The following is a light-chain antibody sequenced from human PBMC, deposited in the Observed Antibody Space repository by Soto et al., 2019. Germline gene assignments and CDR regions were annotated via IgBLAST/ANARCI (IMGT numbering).Light chain of an antibody. CDR2: EVT. CDR1: SSDVGAYNY. V-gene: IGLV2-8*01. CDR3: SSFASSNTWV. Sequence: QSALTQPPSASGSPGQSVTISCTGTSSDVGAYNYVSWYQQHAGKAPKLVIYEVTKRPSGVPDRFSGSKSANTASLTVSGLVAEDEADYYCSSFASSNTWVFGGGTKLTVL. J-gene: IGLJ3*02.